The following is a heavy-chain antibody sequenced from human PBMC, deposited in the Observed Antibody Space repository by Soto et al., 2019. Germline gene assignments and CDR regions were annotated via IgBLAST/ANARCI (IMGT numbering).Heavy chain of an antibody. D-gene: IGHD3-3*01. CDR3: ARLWSGSRQGFDP. CDR1: GGSISSGDYY. Sequence: QVQLQESGPGLVKPSQTLSLTCTVSGGSISSGDYYWSWIRQHPGKGLEWIGYIYYSGSTYYNPSLKSRVTILVDPSKNQFSLKLSSVTAAVMAVYYCARLWSGSRQGFDPWGQGTLVTVSS. CDR2: IYYSGST. V-gene: IGHV4-31*03. J-gene: IGHJ5*02.